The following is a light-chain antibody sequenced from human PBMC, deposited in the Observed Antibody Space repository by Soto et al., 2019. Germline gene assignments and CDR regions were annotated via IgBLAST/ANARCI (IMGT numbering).Light chain of an antibody. Sequence: QAVVTQEPSLTVSPGGTVTLTCGSSTGDVTSGHYPYWFQQEPGQAPRTLIYDTSNKHSWTPARFSGSLLGGKAALTLSGAQPEDEAIYYCLLAYSSSRPVFGGGTKLPVL. J-gene: IGLJ2*01. CDR1: TGDVTSGHY. V-gene: IGLV7-46*01. CDR3: LLAYSSSRPV. CDR2: DTS.